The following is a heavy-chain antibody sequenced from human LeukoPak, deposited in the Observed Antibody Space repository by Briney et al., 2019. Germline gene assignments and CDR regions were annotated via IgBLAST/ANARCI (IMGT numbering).Heavy chain of an antibody. J-gene: IGHJ5*02. D-gene: IGHD3-16*01. CDR2: IKPGGSEI. CDR1: GFTFSWNW. Sequence: GGSLRLSCAASGFTFSWNWMSWVRQTPGKGLEWVASIKPGGSEIYYVDSVKGRFTISRDNAKNSLYLQMDSLRGEDTALYYCARAYSWGQGTLVTVSS. CDR3: ARAYS. V-gene: IGHV3-7*01.